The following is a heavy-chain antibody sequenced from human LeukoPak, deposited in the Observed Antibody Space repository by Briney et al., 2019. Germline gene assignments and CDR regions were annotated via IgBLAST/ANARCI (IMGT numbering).Heavy chain of an antibody. D-gene: IGHD2-2*01. CDR3: ALGDCSSTSCYVFDY. J-gene: IGHJ4*02. V-gene: IGHV4-59*01. CDR1: GGYISSYY. CDR2: IFNSGST. Sequence: SETLSLTCTVSGGYISSYYWSWIRQPPGKGLEWIGYIFNSGSTNYNPSLKSRVTISVDTSKNQFSLKLSSVTAADTAVYFCALGDCSSTSCYVFDYWGQGTLVTVSS.